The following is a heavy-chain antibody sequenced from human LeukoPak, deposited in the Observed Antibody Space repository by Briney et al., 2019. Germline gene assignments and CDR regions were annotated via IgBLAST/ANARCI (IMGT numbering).Heavy chain of an antibody. V-gene: IGHV3-49*03. D-gene: IGHD3-9*01. CDR1: GFTFGDYA. CDR3: TREHRGSRYFDWLLLLDMKYYFDY. J-gene: IGHJ4*02. CDR2: IRSKAYGWTT. Sequence: AGGSLRLSCTASGFTFGDYAMSWFRQAPGKGLEWVGFIRSKAYGWTTEYAASVKGRFTISRDDSKSIAYLQMNSLKTEDTAVYYCTREHRGSRYFDWLLLLDMKYYFDYWGQGTLVTVSS.